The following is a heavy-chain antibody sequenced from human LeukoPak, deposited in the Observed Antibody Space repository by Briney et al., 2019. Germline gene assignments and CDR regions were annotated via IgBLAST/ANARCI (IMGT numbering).Heavy chain of an antibody. CDR1: GYTFTGYY. Sequence: GASVKVSCKASGYTFTGYYLHWVRQAPGQGLEWMGWINPDSGGTDYAQKFQGRVTMTRDTSISTAYMELSRLTSDDTAVYYCARDYYGTGNNWFDPWGQGTLVTVSS. D-gene: IGHD3-10*01. V-gene: IGHV1-2*02. CDR2: INPDSGGT. J-gene: IGHJ5*02. CDR3: ARDYYGTGNNWFDP.